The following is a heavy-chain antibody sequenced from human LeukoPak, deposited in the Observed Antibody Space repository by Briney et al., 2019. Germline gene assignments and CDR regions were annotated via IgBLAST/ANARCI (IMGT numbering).Heavy chain of an antibody. D-gene: IGHD4-17*01. Sequence: SETLSLTCAVSGYSISSGYYWGWIRQPPGKGQEWIGSIYHSGSTYYNPSLKSRVTISVDTSKNQFSLKLSSVTAADTAVYYCARDLMTTVTPGDYWGQGTLVTVSS. CDR3: ARDLMTTVTPGDY. CDR2: IYHSGST. J-gene: IGHJ4*02. V-gene: IGHV4-38-2*02. CDR1: GYSISSGYY.